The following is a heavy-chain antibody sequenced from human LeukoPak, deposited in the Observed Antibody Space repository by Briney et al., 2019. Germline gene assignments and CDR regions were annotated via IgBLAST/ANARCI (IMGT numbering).Heavy chain of an antibody. CDR2: ICPGDSDT. D-gene: IGHD3-22*01. Sequence: GESLKISCKGSGYSFTSYWIGWVRQMPGKGLEWMGIICPGDSDTRYSPSFQGQVTISADKSISTAYLQWSSLKASDTAMYYCARRAGDSSGYYHLEFDYWGQGTLVTVSS. V-gene: IGHV5-51*01. CDR1: GYSFTSYW. CDR3: ARRAGDSSGYYHLEFDY. J-gene: IGHJ4*02.